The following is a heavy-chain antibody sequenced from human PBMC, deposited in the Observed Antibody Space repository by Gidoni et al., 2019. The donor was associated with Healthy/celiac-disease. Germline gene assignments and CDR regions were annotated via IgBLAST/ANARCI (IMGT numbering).Heavy chain of an antibody. Sequence: QVQLVESGGGMVQPGRSLRLYCAASGFTCSSYGMHWVRQAPGKGLEWVAVIWYDGSNKYYADSVKGRFTISRDNSKNTLYLQMNSLRAEDTAVYYCARAQSYGGPPGFDYWGQGTLVTVSS. CDR2: IWYDGSNK. CDR1: GFTCSSYG. CDR3: ARAQSYGGPPGFDY. D-gene: IGHD4-17*01. J-gene: IGHJ4*02. V-gene: IGHV3-33*01.